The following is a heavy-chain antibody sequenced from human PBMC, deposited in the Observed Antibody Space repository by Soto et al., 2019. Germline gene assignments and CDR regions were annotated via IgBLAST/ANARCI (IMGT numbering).Heavy chain of an antibody. D-gene: IGHD3-9*01. V-gene: IGHV3-23*01. Sequence: PGEYLSLSCAGSGFTPTTTPLSWVRQPPGKGLEWVTTISGTASRTYYVDSVKGRFFISRDNSKNTVTLQMNNLTLDDTAVYYCATSFRYFDNWGQGTRVTVSS. CDR1: GFTPTTTP. CDR2: ISGTASRT. CDR3: ATSFRYFDN. J-gene: IGHJ4*02.